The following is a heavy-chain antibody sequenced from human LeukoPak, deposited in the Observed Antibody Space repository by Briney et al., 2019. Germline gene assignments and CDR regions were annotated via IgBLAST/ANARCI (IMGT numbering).Heavy chain of an antibody. CDR3: ARASGGITIFGVVSY. Sequence: PGGSLRLSCAASGFTFSSYWMSWVRQAPGKGLERVANIKQDGSEKYYVDSVKGRFTISRDNAKNSLYLQMNSLRAEDTAVYYCARASGGITIFGVVSYWGQGTLVTVSS. CDR2: IKQDGSEK. V-gene: IGHV3-7*01. CDR1: GFTFSSYW. J-gene: IGHJ4*02. D-gene: IGHD3-3*01.